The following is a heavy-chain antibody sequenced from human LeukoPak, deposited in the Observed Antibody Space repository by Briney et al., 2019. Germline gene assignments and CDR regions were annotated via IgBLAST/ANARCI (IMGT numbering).Heavy chain of an antibody. CDR1: GFTFSSYE. V-gene: IGHV3-48*03. D-gene: IGHD3-10*01. Sequence: GGSLRLSCAASGFTFSSYEMNWVRQAPGKGLEWVSYISSSGSTIYYADSVKGRFTISRDNSKNTLYVQMNSLRAEDTAVYYCAKGKDYYLDYWGQGTLVTVSS. CDR2: ISSSGSTI. J-gene: IGHJ4*02. CDR3: AKGKDYYLDY.